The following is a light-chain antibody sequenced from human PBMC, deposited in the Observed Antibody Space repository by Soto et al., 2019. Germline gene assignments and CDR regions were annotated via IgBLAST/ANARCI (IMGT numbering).Light chain of an antibody. J-gene: IGLJ1*01. CDR3: SSYTGSSTLYV. CDR2: DVS. Sequence: QSVLTQPASVSVSPGQSITISCTGTSSDVGGYNYVSWYQQHPGKAPKLMIYDVSTRPSGVSNRFSGSKSGNTASLTISGLQAEDEADYYCSSYTGSSTLYVFGTGIKVTAL. CDR1: SSDVGGYNY. V-gene: IGLV2-14*01.